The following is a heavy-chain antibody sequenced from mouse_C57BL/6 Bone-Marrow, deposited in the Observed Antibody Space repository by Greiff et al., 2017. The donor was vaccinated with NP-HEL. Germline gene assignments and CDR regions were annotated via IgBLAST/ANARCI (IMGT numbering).Heavy chain of an antibody. Sequence: VKLQQSGAELVRPGTSVKMSCKASGYTFTNYWIGWAKQRPGHGLEWIGDIYPGGGYTNYNEKFKGKATLTADKSSSTAYMQFSSLTSEDSAIYYCARWRGYDGYPWYFDVWGTGTTVTVSS. D-gene: IGHD2-3*01. V-gene: IGHV1-63*01. J-gene: IGHJ1*03. CDR2: IYPGGGYT. CDR3: ARWRGYDGYPWYFDV. CDR1: GYTFTNYW.